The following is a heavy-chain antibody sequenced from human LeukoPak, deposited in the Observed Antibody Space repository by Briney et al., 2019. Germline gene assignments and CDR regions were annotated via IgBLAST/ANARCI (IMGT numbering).Heavy chain of an antibody. CDR2: ISGSSSYI. CDR3: ARDRIEQQRTLGRSSNYYYYYYMDV. J-gene: IGHJ6*03. D-gene: IGHD6-13*01. CDR1: GFTFSSYS. Sequence: GGSLRLSCAASGFTFSSYSMNWVRQAPGKGLEWVSSISGSSSYIYYADSVKGRFTISRDNAKNSLYLQMNSLRAEDTAVYYCARDRIEQQRTLGRSSNYYYYYYMDVWGKGTTVTVSS. V-gene: IGHV3-21*06.